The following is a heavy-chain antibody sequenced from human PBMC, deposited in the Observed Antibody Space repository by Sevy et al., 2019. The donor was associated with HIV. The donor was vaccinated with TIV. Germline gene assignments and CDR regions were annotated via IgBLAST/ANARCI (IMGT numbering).Heavy chain of an antibody. V-gene: IGHV4-59*01. J-gene: IGHJ4*02. CDR2: ISYSGST. CDR3: ARGIFSYGYWREFDY. D-gene: IGHD5-18*01. Sequence: SETLSLTCTVSGGSISSFYWNWIRQSPWKGLEWIGYISYSGSTNYNPSLKSRVTISVDTSKNQFSLKLSSVTAADTAVYYCARGIFSYGYWREFDYWGQGNLVTVSS. CDR1: GGSISSFY.